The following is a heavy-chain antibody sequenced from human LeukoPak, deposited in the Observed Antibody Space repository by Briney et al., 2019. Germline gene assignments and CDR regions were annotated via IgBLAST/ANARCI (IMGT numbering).Heavy chain of an antibody. CDR2: IYVGGST. J-gene: IGHJ4*02. CDR1: GFTVSSDY. D-gene: IGHD3-10*01. V-gene: IGHV3-53*01. CDR3: ARFSYYGSGKPFDY. Sequence: PGGSLRLSCAASGFTVSSDYMIWVRQAPGKGLEWVSLIYVGGSTYYADSVKGRFTISRDNSKNTLYLQMNTLRADDTAVYYCARFSYYGSGKPFDYWGQGTLVTVSS.